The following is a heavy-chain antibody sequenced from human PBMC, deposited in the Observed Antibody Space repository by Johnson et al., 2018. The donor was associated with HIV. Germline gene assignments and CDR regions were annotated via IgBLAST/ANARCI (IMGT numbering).Heavy chain of an antibody. V-gene: IGHV3-30*04. D-gene: IGHD4-23*01. CDR2: ISSGDRT. CDR1: GFAFSSYA. CDR3: ARVTQQVVRVGSDAFDI. J-gene: IGHJ3*02. Sequence: QVQLVESGGGVVQPGRSLRLSCAASGFAFSSYAMHWVRQAPGKGLEWVAVISSGDRTYYADSVKGRFTISRDNSKNTLYLQVNSLRAEDTAVYYCARVTQQVVRVGSDAFDIWGQGTGVPVS.